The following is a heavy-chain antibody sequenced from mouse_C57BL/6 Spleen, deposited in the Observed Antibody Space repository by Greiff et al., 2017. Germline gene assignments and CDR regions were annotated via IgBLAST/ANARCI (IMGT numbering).Heavy chain of an antibody. CDR2: ISPGDGDT. V-gene: IGHV1-82*01. Sequence: VQLQQSGPELVKPGASVKISCKASGYAFSSSWMNWVKQRPGKGLEWIGRISPGDGDTNYNGNFKGKATLSADKSSSTAYMQLSSLTSEDSAVDFCARWCYGSSHYYSDYWGQGTTLTGSS. J-gene: IGHJ2*01. CDR1: GYAFSSSW. D-gene: IGHD1-1*01. CDR3: ARWCYGSSHYYSDY.